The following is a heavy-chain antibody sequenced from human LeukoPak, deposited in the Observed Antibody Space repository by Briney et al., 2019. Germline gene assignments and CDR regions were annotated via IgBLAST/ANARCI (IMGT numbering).Heavy chain of an antibody. Sequence: GGSLRLYCAASGFTFSSYGMHWVRQAPGKGLEWAAVISNDGSNKYYADSVKGRFTISRDNSKNTLYLQMNSLRAEDTAVYYCARDSPRYYFDYWGQGTLVTVSS. J-gene: IGHJ4*02. CDR2: ISNDGSNK. CDR1: GFTFSSYG. CDR3: ARDSPRYYFDY. V-gene: IGHV3-30*03.